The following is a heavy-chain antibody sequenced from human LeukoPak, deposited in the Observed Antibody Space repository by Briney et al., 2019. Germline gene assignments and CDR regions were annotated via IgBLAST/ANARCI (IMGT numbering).Heavy chain of an antibody. CDR2: IKSKTDGGTT. CDR3: STVTVAGTMRLDY. CDR1: GFTFSNAW. D-gene: IGHD6-19*01. V-gene: IGHV3-15*01. J-gene: IGHJ4*02. Sequence: PGGSLRLSCAASGFTFSNAWMSWVRQAPGKGLEWVGRIKSKTDGGTTDYAAPVKGRFTISRDDSKNTLYLQMNSLETEDTAVYYCSTVTVAGTMRLDYWGQGTLVTVSS.